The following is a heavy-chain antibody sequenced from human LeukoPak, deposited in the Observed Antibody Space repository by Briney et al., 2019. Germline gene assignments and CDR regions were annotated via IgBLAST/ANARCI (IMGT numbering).Heavy chain of an antibody. D-gene: IGHD5-12*01. CDR1: GFSFNNYA. CDR3: AKGGYDYIEIAYFDY. CDR2: IFASGGST. J-gene: IGHJ4*02. Sequence: GGSLRLACPASGFSFNNYAMSWVRPAAGKGMAWVALIFASGGSTLYADSAKAPFTISRDNSKNMVYLQMNSLRAEDTAVYYCAKGGYDYIEIAYFDYWGQGTLVTVSS. V-gene: IGHV3-23*01.